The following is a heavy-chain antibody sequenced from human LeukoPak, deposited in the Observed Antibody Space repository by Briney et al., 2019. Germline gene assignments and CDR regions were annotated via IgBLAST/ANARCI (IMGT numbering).Heavy chain of an antibody. CDR1: GYTFTSYY. D-gene: IGHD4-17*01. Sequence: GASVKVSCKASGYTFTSYYIHWVRQAPGQGLEWMGIINPSGGTTSYAQKFQGRVTMTRDTSTSTVYMELSSLRSEDTAVYYCARRDYGDYSYYYYGMDVWGQGTTVTVSS. J-gene: IGHJ6*02. V-gene: IGHV1-46*01. CDR3: ARRDYGDYSYYYYGMDV. CDR2: INPSGGTT.